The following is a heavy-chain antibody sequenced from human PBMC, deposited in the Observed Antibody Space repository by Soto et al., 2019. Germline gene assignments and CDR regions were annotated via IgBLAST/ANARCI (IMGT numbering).Heavy chain of an antibody. CDR2: INPSGGGT. Sequence: QVQLVQSGAEVKKPGASVKVSCKASGYTFTSHYIHWVRQAPGQGLECMGIINPSGGGTTYTQKFQGRVTMTRDTSTGTVYMELSSLRSEDTAVYYCARVPGYGSGWNYFDYWGQGTQVTVSS. CDR3: ARVPGYGSGWNYFDY. J-gene: IGHJ4*02. CDR1: GYTFTSHY. V-gene: IGHV1-46*01. D-gene: IGHD6-19*01.